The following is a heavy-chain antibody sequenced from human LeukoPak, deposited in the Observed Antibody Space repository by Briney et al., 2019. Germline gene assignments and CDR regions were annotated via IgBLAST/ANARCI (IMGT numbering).Heavy chain of an antibody. CDR2: ISSSSSYI. CDR1: GFTFSSYS. CDR3: ARGGGYAWDY. Sequence: GGSLRLSCAASGFTFSSYSMNWVRQAPGKGLEWVSSISSSSSYIYYADSVKGRFTISRDNSKNTLYLQMNSLRADDTAVYYCARGGGYAWDYWGQGTLVTVSS. J-gene: IGHJ4*02. V-gene: IGHV3-21*01. D-gene: IGHD5-12*01.